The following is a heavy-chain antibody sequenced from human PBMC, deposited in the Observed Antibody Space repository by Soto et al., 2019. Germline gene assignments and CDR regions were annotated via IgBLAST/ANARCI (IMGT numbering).Heavy chain of an antibody. Sequence: GGSLRLSWAASGFSFSSYGSHWVRQAPGKGLEWVAVISYDVTNKYYADSVKGRFTISRDNSKNTLYLQMNSLRAEDTAVYYCAKDLRIAVAGTDYFDSWGQGTLVTVSS. J-gene: IGHJ4*02. V-gene: IGHV3-30*18. CDR2: ISYDVTNK. CDR3: AKDLRIAVAGTDYFDS. D-gene: IGHD6-19*01. CDR1: GFSFSSYG.